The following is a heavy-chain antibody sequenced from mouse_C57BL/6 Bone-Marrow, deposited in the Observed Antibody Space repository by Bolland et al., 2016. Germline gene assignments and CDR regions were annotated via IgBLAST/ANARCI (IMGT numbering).Heavy chain of an antibody. Sequence: IGDINPNNGGTSYNQKFKGKATLTVDKSSSTAYMELRSLTSEDSAVYYCARRSDYWGQGT. CDR3: ARRSDY. V-gene: IGHV1-26*01. J-gene: IGHJ2*01. CDR2: INPNNGGT.